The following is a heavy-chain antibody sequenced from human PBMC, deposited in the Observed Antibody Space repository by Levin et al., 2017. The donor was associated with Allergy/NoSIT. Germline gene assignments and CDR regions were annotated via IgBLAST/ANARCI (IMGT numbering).Heavy chain of an antibody. J-gene: IGHJ4*02. Sequence: HPGGSLRLSCAASGFTFSSYAMSWVRQAPGKGLEWVSAISGSGGSTYYADSVKGRFTISRDNSKNTLYLQMNSLRAEDTAVYYCARVVVAAGEVDYWGQGTLVTVSS. D-gene: IGHD2-15*01. CDR3: ARVVVAAGEVDY. CDR2: ISGSGGST. V-gene: IGHV3-23*01. CDR1: GFTFSSYA.